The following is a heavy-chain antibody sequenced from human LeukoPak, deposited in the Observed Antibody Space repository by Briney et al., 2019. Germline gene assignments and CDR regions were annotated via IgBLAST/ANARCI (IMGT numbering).Heavy chain of an antibody. V-gene: IGHV5-51*01. Sequence: GESLKISCKGSGYSFTSYWIGWVRQMPGKGLEWMGIIYPGDSDTRYSPSFQGQVTISADKSISTAYLQWSSLKASDTAMYYCARHYDGGWYGDYFDYWGQGTLVTVSS. CDR2: IYPGDSDT. CDR3: ARHYDGGWYGDYFDY. J-gene: IGHJ4*02. CDR1: GYSFTSYW. D-gene: IGHD6-19*01.